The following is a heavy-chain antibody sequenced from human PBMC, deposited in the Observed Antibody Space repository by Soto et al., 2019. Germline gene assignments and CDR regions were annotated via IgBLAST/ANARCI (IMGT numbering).Heavy chain of an antibody. D-gene: IGHD3-22*01. V-gene: IGHV4-34*01. CDR2: INHSGST. CDR1: GGSFSGYY. J-gene: IGHJ4*02. CDR3: ARAFQYYYDSSGYPSV. Sequence: SETLSLTCAVYGGSFSGYYWSWIRQPPGKGLEWIGEINHSGSTNYNPSLKSRVTISVDTSKNQFSLKLSSVTAADTAVYYCARAFQYYYDSSGYPSVWGQGTLVTVSS.